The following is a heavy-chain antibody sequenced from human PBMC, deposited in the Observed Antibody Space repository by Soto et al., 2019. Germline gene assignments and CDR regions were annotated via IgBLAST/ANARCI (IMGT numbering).Heavy chain of an antibody. Sequence: SETLSLTCTVSGGSISSRDYYLSWIRQPPGKGLEWIGYIYYSGSTYYNPSLKSRVTISVDTSKNQFSLKLSSVTAADTAVYYCARYGDYVSDYFDYWGQGTLVTSPQ. CDR1: GGSISSRDYY. J-gene: IGHJ4*02. CDR2: IYYSGST. V-gene: IGHV4-30-4*01. D-gene: IGHD4-17*01. CDR3: ARYGDYVSDYFDY.